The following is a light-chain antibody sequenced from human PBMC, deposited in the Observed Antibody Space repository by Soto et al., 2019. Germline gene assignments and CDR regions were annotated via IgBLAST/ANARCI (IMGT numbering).Light chain of an antibody. CDR3: EQRSIWPLYT. Sequence: EIVMTQSPATLSVSPGERATLSCRASQSVSSNLAWYQQKPGQAPRLLIYGASTRATGIPARFSGSGFGTDFTLTISSLEPEDFAVYYCEQRSIWPLYTFGQGTKVDIK. V-gene: IGKV3-15*01. CDR2: GAS. CDR1: QSVSSN. J-gene: IGKJ2*01.